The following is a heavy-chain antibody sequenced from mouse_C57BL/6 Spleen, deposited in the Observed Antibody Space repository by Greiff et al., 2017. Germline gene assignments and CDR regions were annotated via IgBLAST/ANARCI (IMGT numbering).Heavy chain of an antibody. CDR1: GYAFTNYL. J-gene: IGHJ2*01. Sequence: VQLQQSGAELVRPGTSVKVSCKASGYAFTNYLIEWVKQRPGQGLEWIGVINPGSGGTNYNKKFKGKATLTADKSSSTAYMQLSSLTSEDSAVYFCARDEYDENYFDYWGQGTTLTVSS. V-gene: IGHV1-54*01. CDR2: INPGSGGT. D-gene: IGHD2-4*01. CDR3: ARDEYDENYFDY.